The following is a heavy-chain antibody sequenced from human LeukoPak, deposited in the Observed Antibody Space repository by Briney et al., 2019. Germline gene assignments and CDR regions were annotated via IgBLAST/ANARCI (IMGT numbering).Heavy chain of an antibody. CDR1: GYTFTGYY. D-gene: IGHD5-12*01. J-gene: IGHJ5*02. CDR2: IDPDSGGT. CDR3: ARDRSGYDS. Sequence: ASVKVSCKASGYTFTGYYMHWVRQAPGQGLEWMGRIDPDSGGTDYAQKFQGRVTMTRDTSISTAYMELSRLRSDDTAVYYCARDRSGYDSWGQGTLVTVSS. V-gene: IGHV1-2*02.